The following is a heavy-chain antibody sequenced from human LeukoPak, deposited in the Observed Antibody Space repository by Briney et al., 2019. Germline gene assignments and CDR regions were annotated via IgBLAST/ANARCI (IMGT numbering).Heavy chain of an antibody. V-gene: IGHV4-31*03. CDR1: GGSISSGGYY. CDR2: IYYSGST. CDR3: ARVHSSGQRMDV. D-gene: IGHD6-19*01. Sequence: SQTLSLTCTVSGGSISSGGYYWSWIRQHPGKGLEWIGYIYYSGSTYYNPSLKSRVTISVDTSKNQFSLKLSSVTAADTAVYYCARVHSSGQRMDVWGQGTTATVSS. J-gene: IGHJ6*02.